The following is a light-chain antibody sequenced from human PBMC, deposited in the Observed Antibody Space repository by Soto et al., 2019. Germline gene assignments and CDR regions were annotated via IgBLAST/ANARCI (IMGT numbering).Light chain of an antibody. CDR1: QSVSSNY. J-gene: IGKJ1*01. CDR3: QQYGYSPPT. Sequence: EIVLTQSPGTLSLSPGESATLACRASQSVSSNYLAWYRRNPGQPPSLLIYGTSTRATDIPRSFSGRESGTDFTLTITRLEPDDCAVYVCQQYGYSPPTFGQGNKVEVK. V-gene: IGKV3-20*01. CDR2: GTS.